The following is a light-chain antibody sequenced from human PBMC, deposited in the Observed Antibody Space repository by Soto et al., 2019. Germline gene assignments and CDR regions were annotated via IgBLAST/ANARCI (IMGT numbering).Light chain of an antibody. CDR2: EVS. J-gene: IGLJ1*01. CDR1: SSDVGGYNY. CDR3: SSYTSNTTQYV. Sequence: QSALTQPASVSGSPGQSITISCTGTSSDVGGYNYVSWYQHHPGKAPKLMIFEVSYRPSGVSNRFSGSKSGNTASLTISGLQAEDEADYYCSSYTSNTTQYVFGTGTKVTV. V-gene: IGLV2-14*01.